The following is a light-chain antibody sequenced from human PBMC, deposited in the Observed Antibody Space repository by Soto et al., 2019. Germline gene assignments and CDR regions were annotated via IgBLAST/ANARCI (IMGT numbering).Light chain of an antibody. CDR3: CTVYEGGRRYV. CDR2: EVS. CDR1: SSDDVAYNL. V-gene: IGLV2-14*01. J-gene: IGLJ1*01. Sequence: QSVLTQPASVSGSPGQSGTISCTGTSSDDVAYNLVTWYQQYPGNAPKLMIYEVSNQPSGDSNRFSGSKSGNTAYLTISGLQAEDESDYYCCTVYEGGRRYVFGSGTKLPVL.